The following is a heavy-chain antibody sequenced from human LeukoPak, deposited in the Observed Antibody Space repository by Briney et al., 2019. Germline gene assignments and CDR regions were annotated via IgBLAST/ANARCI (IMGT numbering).Heavy chain of an antibody. J-gene: IGHJ4*02. V-gene: IGHV1-18*01. CDR1: GYTFTSYG. CDR3: ARDALEGRRGYYFDY. D-gene: IGHD1-1*01. Sequence: ASVKVSCKASGYTFTSYGISWVRQAPGQGLEWMGWISAYNGNTNYAQKLQGRVTMTTDTSTSTAYMELRSLRSDDTAVYYCARDALEGRRGYYFDYWGQGTLVTVSS. CDR2: ISAYNGNT.